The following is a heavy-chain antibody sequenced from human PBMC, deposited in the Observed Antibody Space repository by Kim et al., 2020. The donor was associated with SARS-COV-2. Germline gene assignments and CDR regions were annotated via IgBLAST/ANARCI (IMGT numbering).Heavy chain of an antibody. CDR1: GYTFTSYG. CDR3: ARARYYQGSGYYYVGRPQLKGPFDY. Sequence: ASVKVSCKASGYTFTSYGISWVRQAPGQGLEWMGWISAYNGNTNYAQKLQGRVTMTTDTSTSTAYMELRSLRSDDTAVYYCARARYYQGSGYYYVGRPQLKGPFDYWGQGTLVTVSS. D-gene: IGHD3-22*01. V-gene: IGHV1-18*01. J-gene: IGHJ4*02. CDR2: ISAYNGNT.